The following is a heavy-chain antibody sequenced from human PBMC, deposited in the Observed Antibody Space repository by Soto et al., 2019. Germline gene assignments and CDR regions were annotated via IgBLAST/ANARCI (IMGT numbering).Heavy chain of an antibody. CDR3: AKDGPRFSGYMAV. CDR1: GVTFSDYA. D-gene: IGHD3-3*01. J-gene: IGHJ6*03. Sequence: EVQLLESGGDLVQPGGSLRLSCAASGVTFSDYAVSWVGQAPGKGLDWVSTINGGGTSTFYADSVKGRFTMYRDNSKNAVYLQMNSLSAEDTAVYSCAKDGPRFSGYMAVWGKGTTVTVSS. CDR2: INGGGTST. V-gene: IGHV3-23*01.